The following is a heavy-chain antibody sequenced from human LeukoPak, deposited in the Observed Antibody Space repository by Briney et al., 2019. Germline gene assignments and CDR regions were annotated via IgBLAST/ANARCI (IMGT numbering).Heavy chain of an antibody. J-gene: IGHJ3*02. Sequence: GGSLSLSCAASGFTVSSNYMSCVRQAPGKGLEWVSIIYCGGSTYYADSVNGRFTISRHNSKNKQYLQMNTLRASGTAVYYCGGEVGGIAFDIWGQGTMVTVSS. CDR2: IYCGGST. CDR3: GGEVGGIAFDI. CDR1: GFTVSSNY. D-gene: IGHD3-16*01. V-gene: IGHV3-53*01.